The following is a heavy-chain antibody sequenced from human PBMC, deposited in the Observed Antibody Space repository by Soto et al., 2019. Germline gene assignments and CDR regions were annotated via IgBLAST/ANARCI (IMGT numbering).Heavy chain of an antibody. Sequence: QVQLVESGGGVVQPGRSLRLSCAASGFTFSSYGMHWVRQAPGKGLEWVAVISYDGSNKYYADSVKGRFTISRDNSKNTLYLQMNSLRAEDTAVYYCAKDHGIPPAGAYYYYYYGMDVWGQGTTVTVSS. D-gene: IGHD1-20*01. CDR1: GFTFSSYG. CDR3: AKDHGIPPAGAYYYYYYGMDV. CDR2: ISYDGSNK. J-gene: IGHJ6*02. V-gene: IGHV3-30*18.